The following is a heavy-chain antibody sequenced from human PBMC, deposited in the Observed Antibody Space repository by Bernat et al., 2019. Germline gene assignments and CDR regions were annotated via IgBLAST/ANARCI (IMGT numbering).Heavy chain of an antibody. D-gene: IGHD6-6*01. CDR2: IWYDGSNK. J-gene: IGHJ1*01. Sequence: QVQLVESGGGVVQPGRSLRLSCAASGFTFSSYGMHWVRQAPGKGLEWVAAIWYDGSNKYYADSVKGRFTISRDNSKNTLYLQMNSLRGEDTAVYYCGGDSSSLVGCFQHWGQGTMVTVSS. CDR3: GGDSSSLVGCFQH. CDR1: GFTFSSYG. V-gene: IGHV3-33*01.